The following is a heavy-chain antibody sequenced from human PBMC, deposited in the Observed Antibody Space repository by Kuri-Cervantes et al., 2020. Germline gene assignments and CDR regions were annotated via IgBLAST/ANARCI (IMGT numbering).Heavy chain of an antibody. D-gene: IGHD2-2*01. V-gene: IGHV1-3*04. Sequence: ASVKVSCKASGYTFTGYYMHWVRQAPGQRLEWMGWINTGNGKTKYSQKFQGRVTITRDTSASTAYMDLSSLRSEDTAVYYCARGPYCSGTSCHFMDWFDPWGQGTLVTVSS. CDR1: GYTFTGYY. CDR3: ARGPYCSGTSCHFMDWFDP. J-gene: IGHJ5*02. CDR2: INTGNGKT.